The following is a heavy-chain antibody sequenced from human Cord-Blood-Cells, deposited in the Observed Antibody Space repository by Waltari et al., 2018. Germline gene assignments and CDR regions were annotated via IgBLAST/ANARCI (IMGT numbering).Heavy chain of an antibody. CDR2: IYTSGIT. CDR3: ARDGTGVCSSTSCYSVEYMDV. D-gene: IGHD2-2*01. CDR1: GGPISSYS. J-gene: IGHJ6*03. V-gene: IGHV4-4*07. Sequence: QVQLQESGPGLVKPSETLSLTCTVSGGPISSYSWTWIRQPGGTGLEWIGRIYTSGITNYNPSLKSRVTMSVDTSKNQFSLKLSSVTAADTAVYYCARDGTGVCSSTSCYSVEYMDVWGKGTTVTVSS.